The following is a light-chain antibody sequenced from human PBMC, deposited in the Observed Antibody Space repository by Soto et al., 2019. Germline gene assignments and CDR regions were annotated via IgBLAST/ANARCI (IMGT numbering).Light chain of an antibody. CDR1: ESFDFH. V-gene: IGKV3-20*01. Sequence: VVRLYPSTRSLSPGKRATLSCRASESFDFHLAWYQQKPGQAPRLLIYGASNRATGIPDRFSGSGSGTDFTLTISRLEPEDFAVYYCQQYGSSPPWTFGQGTKVDVK. CDR3: QQYGSSPPWT. CDR2: GAS. J-gene: IGKJ1*01.